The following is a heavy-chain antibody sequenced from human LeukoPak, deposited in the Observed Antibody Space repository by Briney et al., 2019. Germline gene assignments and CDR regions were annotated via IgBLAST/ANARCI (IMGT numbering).Heavy chain of an antibody. CDR2: ISWNRGSI. V-gene: IGHV3-9*01. CDR1: GFTFDDYA. CDR3: AKAPTGATRAFDY. J-gene: IGHJ4*02. Sequence: PGGSLRLSCAASGFTFDDYAMHWVRHAPGKGLEWVSGISWNRGSIGYADSVKGRFTISRDNAKNSLYLQMNSLRAEDTALYYCAKAPTGATRAFDYWGQGTLVTVSS. D-gene: IGHD1-26*01.